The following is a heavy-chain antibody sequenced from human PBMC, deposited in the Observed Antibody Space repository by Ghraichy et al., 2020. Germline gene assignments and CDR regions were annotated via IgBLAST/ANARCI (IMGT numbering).Heavy chain of an antibody. CDR3: AKGSSPYSGSYLENH. CDR2: ISGSGGST. J-gene: IGHJ5*02. Sequence: GGSLRLSCAASGFTFSSYAMSWVRQAPGKGLEWVSAISGSGGSTYYADSVKGRFTISRDNSKNTLYLQMNSLRAEDTAVYYCAKGSSPYSGSYLENHWGQGTLVTVSS. CDR1: GFTFSSYA. V-gene: IGHV3-23*01. D-gene: IGHD1-26*01.